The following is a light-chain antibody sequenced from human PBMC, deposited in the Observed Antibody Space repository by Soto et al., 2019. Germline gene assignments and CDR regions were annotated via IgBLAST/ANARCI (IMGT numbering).Light chain of an antibody. CDR3: QQYNGT. CDR2: KAS. V-gene: IGKV1-5*03. J-gene: IGKJ1*01. CDR1: QTISSW. Sequence: DIQMTQSPSTLSGSVGDRVTITCRASQTISSWLAWYQQKPGKAPNLLIYKASNLESGVPSRFSGSGSGTEFTLTISSLQPDDFATYYCQQYNGTFGQGTKVDIK.